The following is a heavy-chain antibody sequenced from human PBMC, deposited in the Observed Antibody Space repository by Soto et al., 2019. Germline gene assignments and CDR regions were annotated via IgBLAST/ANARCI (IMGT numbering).Heavy chain of an antibody. J-gene: IGHJ6*02. CDR1: GGSISGGAYY. V-gene: IGHV4-31*03. CDR3: AREGVSTTKYIYHGLDV. Sequence: QVQLQESGPGLVRPSQTLSLTCSVFGGSISGGAYYWNWIRQHPGRGLEWIGYIHHTGSTHFNPALQSRISMSIDTSKTEFSMWLTSVTAADTAVYYCAREGVSTTKYIYHGLDVWGQGTTVTVS. D-gene: IGHD1-1*01. CDR2: IHHTGST.